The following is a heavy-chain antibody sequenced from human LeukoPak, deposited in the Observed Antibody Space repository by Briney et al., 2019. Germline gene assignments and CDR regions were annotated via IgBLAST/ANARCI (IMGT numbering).Heavy chain of an antibody. V-gene: IGHV3-23*01. CDR1: GFTFSSYA. J-gene: IGHJ3*02. D-gene: IGHD6-6*01. Sequence: PGGSLRLSCAASGFTFSSYAMSWVRQAPGKGLEWVSAISGSGGSTYYADSVKGRFTISRDNSKNTLYLQMNSLRAEDTAMYYCARLEYSRSSGDDGFDIWGQGTMVTVSS. CDR3: ARLEYSRSSGDDGFDI. CDR2: ISGSGGST.